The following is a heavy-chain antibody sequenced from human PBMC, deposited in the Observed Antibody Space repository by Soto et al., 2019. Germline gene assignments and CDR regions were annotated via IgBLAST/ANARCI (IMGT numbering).Heavy chain of an antibody. CDR3: AGEGGYCSSTSCYFDY. D-gene: IGHD2-2*01. CDR2: ISSSSSYI. J-gene: IGHJ4*02. CDR1: GFTFSSYS. Sequence: GGSLRLSCAASGFTFSSYSMNWVRQAPGKGLEWVSSISSSSSYIYYADSVKGRFTISRDNAKNSLYLQMNSLRAEDTAVYYCAGEGGYCSSTSCYFDYWGQGTLVTVSS. V-gene: IGHV3-21*01.